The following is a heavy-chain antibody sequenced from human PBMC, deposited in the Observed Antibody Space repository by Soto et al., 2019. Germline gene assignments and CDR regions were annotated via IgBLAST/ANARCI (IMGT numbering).Heavy chain of an antibody. D-gene: IGHD1-1*01. J-gene: IGHJ4*02. V-gene: IGHV3-30*02. CDR3: ATLGTAKASDY. Sequence: GVSLRLSCAASGFTFSSYGMHWVRQAPGKGLEWVAVIWYDGSNKYYADSVKGRFTISRDNSKNTLYLQMGSLRAEDMAVYYCATLGTAKASDYWGQGTLVTVSS. CDR1: GFTFSSYG. CDR2: IWYDGSNK.